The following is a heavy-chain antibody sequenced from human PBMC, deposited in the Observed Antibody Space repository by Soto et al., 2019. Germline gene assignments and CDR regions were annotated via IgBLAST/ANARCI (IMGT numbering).Heavy chain of an antibody. CDR2: ISAYNGNT. Sequence: ASVKVSCKASGYTFTSYGISWVRQAPGQGLEWMGWISAYNGNTNYAQKLQGRVTMTTDTSTSTAYMELRSLRSDDTAVYYCLVDSGYDYYYYGMDVWGQGTTVTVSS. J-gene: IGHJ6*02. V-gene: IGHV1-18*01. CDR1: GYTFTSYG. CDR3: LVDSGYDYYYYGMDV. D-gene: IGHD5-12*01.